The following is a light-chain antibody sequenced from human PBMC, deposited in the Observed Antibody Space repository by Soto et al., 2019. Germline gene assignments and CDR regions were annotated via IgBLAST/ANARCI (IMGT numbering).Light chain of an antibody. CDR1: QSVRSSF. J-gene: IGKJ4*01. CDR2: GAS. CDR3: QQYSNWTLT. Sequence: IVLTQSPATLSVSPGERGTLSCRARQSVRSSFLAWYQQKPGQAXSLLIYGASTRATGIPARFSDSEFGTEVTLYFNCLQSEDGTVYDGQQYSNWTLTFGEGTKVDIK. V-gene: IGKV3-15*01.